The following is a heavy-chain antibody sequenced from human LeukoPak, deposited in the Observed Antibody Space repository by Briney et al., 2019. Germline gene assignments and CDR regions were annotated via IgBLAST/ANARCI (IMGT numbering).Heavy chain of an antibody. CDR2: FGTRSTSV. J-gene: IGHJ4*02. CDR3: AREVSEGFDF. Sequence: GGSLRLSCTASGFTFSGYSMNWIRQAPAKGLEWVSSFGTRSTSVYHAGSVKGRFAISRDNAKNSLYLQMNSLRAEDTALYYCAREVSEGFDFWGQGTLVTVSS. D-gene: IGHD3-22*01. CDR1: GFTFSGYS. V-gene: IGHV3-21*01.